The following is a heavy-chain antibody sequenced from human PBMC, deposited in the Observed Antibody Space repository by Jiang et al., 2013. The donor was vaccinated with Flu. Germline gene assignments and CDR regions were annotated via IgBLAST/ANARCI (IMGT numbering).Heavy chain of an antibody. CDR2: FDPEDGET. J-gene: IGHJ3*02. V-gene: IGHV1-24*01. Sequence: CGAEVKKPGASVKVSCKVSGYTLTELSMHWVRQAPGKGLEWMGGFDPEDGETIYAQKFQGRVTMTEDTSTDTAYMELSSLRSEDTAVYYCALAWGGSGLYAFDIWGQGTMVTVSS. D-gene: IGHD3-10*01. CDR1: GYTLTELS. CDR3: ALAWGGSGLYAFDI.